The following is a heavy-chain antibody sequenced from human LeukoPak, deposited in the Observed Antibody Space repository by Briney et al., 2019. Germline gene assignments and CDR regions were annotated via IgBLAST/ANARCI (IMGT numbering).Heavy chain of an antibody. CDR1: RFSFSNYW. J-gene: IGHJ4*02. CDR2: ISSSSSTI. CDR3: STILY. Sequence: GGSLRLSCAASRFSFSNYWMTWVRQAPGKGLEWVSYISSSSSTIYYADSVKGRFTISRDNAKNSLYLQMNSLRAEDTAVYYCSTILYWGQGTLVTVSS. V-gene: IGHV3-48*01. D-gene: IGHD3-3*01.